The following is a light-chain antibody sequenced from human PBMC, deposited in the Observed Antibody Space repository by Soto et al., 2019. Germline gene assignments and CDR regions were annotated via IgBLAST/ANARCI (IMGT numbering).Light chain of an antibody. CDR3: QQYGNSPPIT. CDR1: QSVRSSY. Sequence: EIVMTQSPATLSVSPGERATLSCRASQSVRSSYLAWYQQKPGQAPRLLIYDASSRATGIPDRFSGSGSGTDFTLTISRLEPEDFAVYYCQQYGNSPPITFGGGTKVDIK. V-gene: IGKV3-20*01. J-gene: IGKJ4*01. CDR2: DAS.